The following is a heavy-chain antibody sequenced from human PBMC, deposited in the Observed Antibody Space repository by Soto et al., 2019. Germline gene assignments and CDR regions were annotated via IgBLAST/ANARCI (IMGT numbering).Heavy chain of an antibody. J-gene: IGHJ3*02. D-gene: IGHD3-22*01. CDR1: GGSLSSSAYS. Sequence: TLSLTCAVSGGSLSSSAYSWSWIRQPPGKGLEWIGFIYQSGSTYYNPSLKSRVTMSLDRPKNQFSLKLSSVTAADTAVYYCARELLFYDSDGFSWDDAFDIWGQGTTVTVSS. V-gene: IGHV4-30-2*01. CDR3: ARELLFYDSDGFSWDDAFDI. CDR2: IYQSGST.